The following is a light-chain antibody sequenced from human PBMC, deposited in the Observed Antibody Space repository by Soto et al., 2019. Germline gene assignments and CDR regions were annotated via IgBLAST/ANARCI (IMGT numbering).Light chain of an antibody. CDR3: QQHSNWPLT. V-gene: IGKV3D-15*01. Sequence: EIVLTQSPATLSLSPGERATLSCRASQSVSSNLAWYQQKPGQAPRLLIYGASNRATGIPARFSGSGSGTEFTLPIISRQSEDFAAYYCQQHSNWPLTFGGGTKVDIK. J-gene: IGKJ4*02. CDR2: GAS. CDR1: QSVSSN.